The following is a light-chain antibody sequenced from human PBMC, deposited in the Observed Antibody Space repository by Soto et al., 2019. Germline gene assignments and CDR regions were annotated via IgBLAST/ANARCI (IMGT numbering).Light chain of an antibody. CDR3: QQSYRTPIT. CDR2: AAS. Sequence: DIQMTQSPSSLSSSVGYIVTITFRASQSISTFLNWYQQKPGKAPNLLIYAASGLQSGVPPRFSGSGSGTDFTLTISSLQPEDFATYYCQQSYRTPITFGQGTRLEIK. J-gene: IGKJ5*01. CDR1: QSISTF. V-gene: IGKV1-39*01.